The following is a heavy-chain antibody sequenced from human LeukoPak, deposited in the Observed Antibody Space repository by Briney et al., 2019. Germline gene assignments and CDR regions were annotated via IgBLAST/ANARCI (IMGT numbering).Heavy chain of an antibody. V-gene: IGHV4-4*02. CDR2: IYHSGGT. J-gene: IGHJ6*03. CDR3: ATNGYYCMDV. D-gene: IGHD2-8*01. Sequence: GSLRLSCAASGFTFSSYEMNWVRQPPGKGLEWIGEIYHSGGTNYNPSLKSRITISVDKSQNQFSLKVNSLTAAGTAVYYCATNGYYCMDVWGKGTTVTVSS. CDR1: GFTFSSYEM.